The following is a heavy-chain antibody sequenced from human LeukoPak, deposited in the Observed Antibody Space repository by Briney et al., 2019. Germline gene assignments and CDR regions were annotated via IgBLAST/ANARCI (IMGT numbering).Heavy chain of an antibody. CDR3: ARGNWKGFDY. CDR1: SGSINSGTYY. D-gene: IGHD1-1*01. V-gene: IGHV4-61*09. Sequence: PSVTLTFTFSGSSGSINSGTYYWIWKSQPTGHELLGITYYYTSWCNDYNLSLKSRVTINPDTSKNQFSLKLSSVTAADTAVYYCARGNWKGFDYWGQGTLVTVSS. CDR2: YYTSWCN. J-gene: IGHJ4*02.